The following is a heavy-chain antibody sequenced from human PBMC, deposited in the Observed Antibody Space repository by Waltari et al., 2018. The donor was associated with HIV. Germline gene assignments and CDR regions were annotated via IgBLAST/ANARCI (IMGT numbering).Heavy chain of an antibody. CDR2: IYPGDSDT. J-gene: IGHJ4*02. Sequence: EVHLVPSGAAAIKPGESLKIHCTGCGYSFATYWTGGVRQMPGKGLEWMGVIYPGDSDTRYSPSFQGQVTISADKSIRTAYLQWSSLKASDTAMYYCTKGMYANQDYFDNWGQGTLVTVSS. D-gene: IGHD2-8*01. CDR1: GYSFATYW. CDR3: TKGMYANQDYFDN. V-gene: IGHV5-51*03.